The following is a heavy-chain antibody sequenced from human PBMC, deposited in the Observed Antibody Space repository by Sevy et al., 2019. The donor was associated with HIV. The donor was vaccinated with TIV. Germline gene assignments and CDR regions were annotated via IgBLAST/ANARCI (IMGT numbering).Heavy chain of an antibody. D-gene: IGHD4-17*01. CDR1: GGTFSSYA. CDR3: ARSGDPRPGYYYYGMDV. V-gene: IGHV1-69*13. CDR2: IIPIFGTA. Sequence: ASVKVSCKASGGTFSSYAISWVRQAPGQGLEWMGGIIPIFGTANYAQKFQGRVTITADESTSTAYMELSSLRSEDTAVYYCARSGDPRPGYYYYGMDVWGQGTTVTVSS. J-gene: IGHJ6*02.